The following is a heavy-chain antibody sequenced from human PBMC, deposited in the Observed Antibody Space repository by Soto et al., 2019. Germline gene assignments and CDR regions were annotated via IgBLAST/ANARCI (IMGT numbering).Heavy chain of an antibody. V-gene: IGHV5-51*01. Sequence: PGESLKISCKGSGYSFTSYWIGWVRQMPGKGLEWMGIIYPGDSDTRYSPSFQGQVTISADKSISTAYLQWSSLKASDTAMYYCARGETYYYGSGPHDYWGQGTLVTVSS. CDR1: GYSFTSYW. CDR2: IYPGDSDT. J-gene: IGHJ4*02. D-gene: IGHD3-10*01. CDR3: ARGETYYYGSGPHDY.